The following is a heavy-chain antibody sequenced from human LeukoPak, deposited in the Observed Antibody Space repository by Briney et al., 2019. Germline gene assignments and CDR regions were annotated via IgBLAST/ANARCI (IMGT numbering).Heavy chain of an antibody. V-gene: IGHV4-4*07. CDR3: ARSYCSSTSCYTGRYYYYYMDV. CDR1: GGSISSYY. D-gene: IGHD2-2*02. Sequence: PSETLSLTCTVSGGSISSYYWSWIRQPAGKGLEWIGRIYTSGSTNYNPSLKSRVTMSVDTSKNQFSLKLSSVTAADTAVYYCARSYCSSTSCYTGRYYYYYMDVWGKGTTVTVSS. J-gene: IGHJ6*03. CDR2: IYTSGST.